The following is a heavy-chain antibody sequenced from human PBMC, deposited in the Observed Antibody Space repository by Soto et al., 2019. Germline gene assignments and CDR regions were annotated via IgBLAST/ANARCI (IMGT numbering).Heavy chain of an antibody. V-gene: IGHV5-51*01. CDR2: IYPGDSDT. D-gene: IGHD2-8*01. J-gene: IGHJ6*02. CDR1: GYSFTSYW. Sequence: GESLKISCKGSGYSFTSYWIGWVRQMPGKGLEWMGIIYPGDSDTRYSPSFQGQVTISADKSISTAYLQWSSLKASDTAMYYCARLARDCTNGVCYFDYYGMDVWGQGTLVTVSS. CDR3: ARLARDCTNGVCYFDYYGMDV.